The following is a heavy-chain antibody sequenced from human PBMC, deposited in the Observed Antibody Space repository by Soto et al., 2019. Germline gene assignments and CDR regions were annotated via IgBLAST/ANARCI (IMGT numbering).Heavy chain of an antibody. D-gene: IGHD5-12*01. CDR2: INSNGGST. V-gene: IGHV3-64*01. J-gene: IGHJ4*02. CDR3: ARAPGYSSYDALDY. CDR1: GYTFSTYA. Sequence: EVQLVESGGGLVQPGGSLRLSCAASGYTFSTYAMHWVRQAPGKGLEYVSVINSNGGSTFYANSVKGRFTISRDNSKNTLYLQMGSLRVEDTGVYYCARAPGYSSYDALDYWGQGTLVTVSS.